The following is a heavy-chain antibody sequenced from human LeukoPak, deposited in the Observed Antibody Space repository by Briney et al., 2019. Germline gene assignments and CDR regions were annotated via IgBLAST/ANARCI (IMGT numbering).Heavy chain of an antibody. J-gene: IGHJ4*02. CDR2: IYYSRST. Sequence: SETLSLTCTVSGGSISSSSYYWGWIRQPPGKGLEWIGSIYYSRSTYYNPSLKSRVTISVDTSKNQFSLKLSSVTAADTAVYYCARIIAARRVDYWGQGTLVTVSS. CDR1: GGSISSSSYY. V-gene: IGHV4-39*01. D-gene: IGHD6-6*01. CDR3: ARIIAARRVDY.